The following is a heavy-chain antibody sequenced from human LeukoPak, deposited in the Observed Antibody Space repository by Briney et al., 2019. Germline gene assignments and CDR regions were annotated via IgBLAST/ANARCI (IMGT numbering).Heavy chain of an antibody. Sequence: SETLSLTCTVSGYPISSGYYWGWIRQPPGKGLEWIGSIYRSGSTYYNPSLKSRVTISVDTSKNQFSLKLSSMTAADTAVYYCARGALLWFGDRMEYYFDYWGQGTLLTVSS. CDR3: ARGALLWFGDRMEYYFDY. D-gene: IGHD3-10*01. J-gene: IGHJ4*02. V-gene: IGHV4-38-2*02. CDR2: IYRSGST. CDR1: GYPISSGYY.